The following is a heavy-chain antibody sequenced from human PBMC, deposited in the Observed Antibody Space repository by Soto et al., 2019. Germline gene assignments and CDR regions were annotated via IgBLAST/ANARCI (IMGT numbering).Heavy chain of an antibody. J-gene: IGHJ6*02. CDR2: ISYDGSNE. D-gene: IGHD3-10*01. CDR3: ARPLGGGYYYGSGFYGMDV. Sequence: QVQLVESGGGVVQPGRSLRLSCAASELTFSSYGMHWVRQAPGKGLEWVAVISYDGSNEYYADSVKGRFTISRDNSKNTLYLQMNSLRAEDTAVYYCARPLGGGYYYGSGFYGMDVWGQGTTVTVSS. V-gene: IGHV3-30*03. CDR1: ELTFSSYG.